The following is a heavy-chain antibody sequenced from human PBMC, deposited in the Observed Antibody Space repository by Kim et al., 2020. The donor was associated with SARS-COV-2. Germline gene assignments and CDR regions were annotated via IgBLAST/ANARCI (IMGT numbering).Heavy chain of an antibody. Sequence: STPPPQRAVTISVDTSKNQFSLKLSSVTAADTAVYYCARDGRFGESTFDYWGQGTLVTVSS. D-gene: IGHD3-10*01. CDR3: ARDGRFGESTFDY. V-gene: IGHV4-59*01. J-gene: IGHJ4*02.